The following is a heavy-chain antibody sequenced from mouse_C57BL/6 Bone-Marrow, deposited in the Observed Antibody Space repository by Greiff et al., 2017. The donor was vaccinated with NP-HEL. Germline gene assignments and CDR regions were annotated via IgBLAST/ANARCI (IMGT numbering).Heavy chain of an antibody. D-gene: IGHD2-3*01. CDR1: GYTFTDYY. Sequence: EVQLQQSGPVLVKPGASVKMSCKASGYTFTDYYMNWVKQSHEKSLEWIGVINPYNGGTSYNQKFKGKATLTVDKSSSTAYMELNSLTSEDSAVYYCARSGWLLLWFAYWGQGTLVTVSA. CDR2: INPYNGGT. J-gene: IGHJ3*01. CDR3: ARSGWLLLWFAY. V-gene: IGHV1-19*01.